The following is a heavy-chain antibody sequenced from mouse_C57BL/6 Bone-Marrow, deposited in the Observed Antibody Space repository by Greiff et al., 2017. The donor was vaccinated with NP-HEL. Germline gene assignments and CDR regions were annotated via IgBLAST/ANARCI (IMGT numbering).Heavy chain of an antibody. D-gene: IGHD2-2*01. CDR2: IDPGSGDT. CDR1: GFTFKSEY. V-gene: IGHV14-4*01. CDR3: TAYGYED. Sequence: VQLQQSGAELVRPGASVKLSCTASGFTFKSEYMPWVQQRPEQGLEWIGWIDPGSGDTEYASKFQGKATITADTSSNTAYLQLSSLTSEDTAVYYCTAYGYEDWGQGTTLTVSS. J-gene: IGHJ2*01.